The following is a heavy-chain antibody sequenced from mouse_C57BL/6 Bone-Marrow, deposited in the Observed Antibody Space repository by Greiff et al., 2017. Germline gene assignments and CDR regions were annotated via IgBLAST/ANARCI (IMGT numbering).Heavy chain of an antibody. CDR2: IHPNSGST. Sequence: QVQLQQPGAELVKPGASVKLSCKASGYTFTSYWMHWVKQRPGQGLEWIGMIHPNSGSTNYNEKFKSKATLTVDKSSSTAYMQLSSLPSEDSAVYYCARRRDWEGFAYWGQGTLVTVSA. D-gene: IGHD4-1*01. CDR3: ARRRDWEGFAY. J-gene: IGHJ3*01. V-gene: IGHV1-64*01. CDR1: GYTFTSYW.